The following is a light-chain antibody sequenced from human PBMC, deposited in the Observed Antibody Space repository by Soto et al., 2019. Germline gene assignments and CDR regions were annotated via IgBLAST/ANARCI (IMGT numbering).Light chain of an antibody. CDR2: DVS. V-gene: IGLV2-14*01. Sequence: QAVVTQPASVSGSPGQSITISCTGTSSDVGGYNYVSWYQQHPGKAPKLMIYDVSNRPSGVSNRLSGSKSGNTASLTISGLQAEDEADYYCSSYTSSSTLGVVFGGGTKLTVL. CDR3: SSYTSSSTLGVV. J-gene: IGLJ2*01. CDR1: SSDVGGYNY.